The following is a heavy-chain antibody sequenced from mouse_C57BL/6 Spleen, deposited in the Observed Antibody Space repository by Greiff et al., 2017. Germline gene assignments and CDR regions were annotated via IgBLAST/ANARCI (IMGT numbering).Heavy chain of an antibody. Sequence: QVQLKQPGAELVRPGSSVKLSCKASGYTFTSYWMDWVKQRPGQGLEWIGNIYPSDSETHYNQKFKDKATLTVDKSSSTAYMQLSSLTSADSAVYYCARAESDRTAFDYWGQGTTLTVSS. CDR3: ARAESDRTAFDY. V-gene: IGHV1-61*01. J-gene: IGHJ2*01. CDR1: GYTFTSYW. CDR2: IYPSDSET. D-gene: IGHD3-3*01.